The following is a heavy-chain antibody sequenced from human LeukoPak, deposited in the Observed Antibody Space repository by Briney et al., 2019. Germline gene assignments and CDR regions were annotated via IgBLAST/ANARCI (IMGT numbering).Heavy chain of an antibody. CDR3: LGAEDAFDI. D-gene: IGHD3-16*01. CDR1: GGSISSYY. V-gene: IGHV4-59*04. J-gene: IGHJ3*02. CDR2: IYHSGST. Sequence: SETLSLTCTVSGGSISSYYWSWIRQPPGKGLEWIGYIYHSGSTYYNPSLKSRVTISVDRSKNQFSLKLSSVTAADTAVYYCLGAEDAFDIWGQGTMVTVSS.